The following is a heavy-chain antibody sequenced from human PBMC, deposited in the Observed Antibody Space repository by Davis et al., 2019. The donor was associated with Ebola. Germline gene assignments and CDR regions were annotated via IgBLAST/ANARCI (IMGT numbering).Heavy chain of an antibody. CDR2: IYPGDSDT. Sequence: GESLKISCKGSGYSFSDYWIGWVRQMPGKGLELMGIIYPGDSDTTYSPSFQGQVTISADKSTSTAYLQWSSLRASDTAMYFCARRRDSYSYDYWVQGTLVTVSS. D-gene: IGHD5-24*01. J-gene: IGHJ4*02. CDR1: GYSFSDYW. V-gene: IGHV5-51*01. CDR3: ARRRDSYSYDY.